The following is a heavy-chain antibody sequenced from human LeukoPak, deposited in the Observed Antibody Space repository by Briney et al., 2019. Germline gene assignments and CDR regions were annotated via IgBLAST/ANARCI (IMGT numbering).Heavy chain of an antibody. CDR2: INPNSGGT. Sequence: ASVKVSCKASGYTFTGYYMHWVRQAPGQGLEWMGRINPNSGGTNYAQKFRGRVTMTRDTSISTAYMELSRLRSDDTAVYYCATFTREVVAATHPFDYWGQGTLVTVSS. D-gene: IGHD2-15*01. CDR1: GYTFTGYY. V-gene: IGHV1-2*06. J-gene: IGHJ4*02. CDR3: ATFTREVVAATHPFDY.